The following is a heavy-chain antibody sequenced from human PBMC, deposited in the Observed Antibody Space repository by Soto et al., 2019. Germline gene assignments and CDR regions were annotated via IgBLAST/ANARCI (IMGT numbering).Heavy chain of an antibody. CDR2: INHSGST. Sequence: PSETLSLTCAVYGGSFSGYYWSWIRQPPGKGLEWIGEINHSGSTNYTPSLKSRVTISVDTSKNQFSLKLSSVTAADTAAYHCARLVGVKYYFFYYGMDVWGQGTTVTVSS. CDR3: ARLVGVKYYFFYYGMDV. J-gene: IGHJ6*02. V-gene: IGHV4-34*01. CDR1: GGSFSGYY. D-gene: IGHD3-10*01.